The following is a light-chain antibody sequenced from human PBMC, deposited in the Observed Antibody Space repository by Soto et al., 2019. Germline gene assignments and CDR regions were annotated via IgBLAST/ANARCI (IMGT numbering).Light chain of an antibody. Sequence: EFVLPQAPGALALSPGAKTTLSCRASQSISRYLAWYQQKPGQGPRLLIYGASSRATGTPDRFSGSGSGTDFTLTINRLEPEDFALYYCQQYGSSPPTYGQGTKVDIK. V-gene: IGKV3-20*01. CDR3: QQYGSSPPT. J-gene: IGKJ1*01. CDR1: QSISRY. CDR2: GAS.